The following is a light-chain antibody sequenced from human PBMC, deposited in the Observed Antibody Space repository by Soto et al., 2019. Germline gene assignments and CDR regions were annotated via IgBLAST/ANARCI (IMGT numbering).Light chain of an antibody. CDR2: DVS. CDR3: SSYTSSSTPHVV. CDR1: SSDVGGYNY. Sequence: QSALTQPASVSGSPGQSITISCTGTSSDVGGYNYVSWYQQHPGKAPKLMIYDVSNRPSGVSNRYSGSKSGNTASLTISGLQAEDEADYYCSSYTSSSTPHVVFGGGTQLTVL. J-gene: IGLJ2*01. V-gene: IGLV2-14*01.